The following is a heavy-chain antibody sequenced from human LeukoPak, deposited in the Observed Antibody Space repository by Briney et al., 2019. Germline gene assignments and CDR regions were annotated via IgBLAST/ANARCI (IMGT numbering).Heavy chain of an antibody. V-gene: IGHV1-18*01. CDR2: ISAYNGNT. J-gene: IGHJ5*01. CDR3: ARKGSGWSGNWFEY. Sequence: GASLKVSCKGSGYTFTSYGIGWVRQAPGQGLELVGWISAYNGNTNYAQKVQGRVTMTTDTSTSTAYVEGRSLNPDATALYYCARKGSGWSGNWFEYWGQGPLVIVSS. CDR1: GYTFTSYG. D-gene: IGHD6-19*01.